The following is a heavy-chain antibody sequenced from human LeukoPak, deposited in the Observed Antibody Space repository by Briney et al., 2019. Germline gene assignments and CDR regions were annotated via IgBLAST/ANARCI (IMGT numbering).Heavy chain of an antibody. CDR2: ISWNSGSI. Sequence: PGGSLRLSCAASGFTFDDYAMHWVRQAPGKGLEWVSGISWNSGSIDYADSVKGRFTISRDNAKNSLYLQMNSLRAEDTALYYCAKDRTHDYEPESSYDYWGQGTLVTVSS. V-gene: IGHV3-9*01. D-gene: IGHD4-17*01. CDR3: AKDRTHDYEPESSYDY. CDR1: GFTFDDYA. J-gene: IGHJ4*02.